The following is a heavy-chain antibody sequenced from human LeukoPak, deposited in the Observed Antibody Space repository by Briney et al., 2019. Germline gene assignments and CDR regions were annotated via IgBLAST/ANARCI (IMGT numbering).Heavy chain of an antibody. CDR3: ASGRMATSHDY. CDR1: GGSFSGYY. J-gene: IGHJ4*02. CDR2: INHSGST. V-gene: IGHV4-34*01. D-gene: IGHD5-24*01. Sequence: SETLSLTCPVYGGSFSGYYWSWVRHPPGEGRGWIGEINHSGSTNYNPSLKSRVTISVDTSKNQFSLKLSSVTAPDTAVYYCASGRMATSHDYWGEGTLVTVSS.